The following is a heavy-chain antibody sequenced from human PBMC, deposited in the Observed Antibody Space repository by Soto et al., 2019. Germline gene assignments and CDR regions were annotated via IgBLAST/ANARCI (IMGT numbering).Heavy chain of an antibody. CDR1: GYSFTSYW. D-gene: IGHD6-6*01. CDR2: IYPGDSDT. CDR3: ARSAPEPTYYYYYMDV. J-gene: IGHJ6*03. V-gene: IGHV5-51*01. Sequence: GESLKISCKGSGYSFTSYWIGWVRQMPGKGLEWMGIIYPGDSDTRYSPSVQGQVTISADKSISTAYLQWSSLKASDTAMYYCARSAPEPTYYYYYMDVWGKGTTVTVSS.